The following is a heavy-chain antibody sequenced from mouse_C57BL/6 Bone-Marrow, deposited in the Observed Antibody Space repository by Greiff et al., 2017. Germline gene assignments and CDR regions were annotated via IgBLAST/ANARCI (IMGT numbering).Heavy chain of an antibody. J-gene: IGHJ2*01. CDR3: TKYYGSRYYFDY. Sequence: VQLKESGAELVRPGASVKLSCTASGFNIKDDYMHWVKQRPEQGLEWIGWIDPENGDTEYASKFQGKATITADTSSNTAYLQLSSLTSEDTAVYFCTKYYGSRYYFDYWGQGTTLTVSS. V-gene: IGHV14-4*01. CDR2: IDPENGDT. D-gene: IGHD1-1*01. CDR1: GFNIKDDY.